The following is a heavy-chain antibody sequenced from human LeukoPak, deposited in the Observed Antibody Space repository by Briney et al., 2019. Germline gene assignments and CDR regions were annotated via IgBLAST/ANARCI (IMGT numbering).Heavy chain of an antibody. J-gene: IGHJ4*02. Sequence: ASVKVSCKASGYTFTGYYMHWVRQAPGQGLEWMGWINPNSGGTNYAQKFQGRVTMTRDTSISTAYMELSRLRSDDTAVYYCARGFSRWELLLGYWGQGTLVTVSS. D-gene: IGHD1-26*01. CDR2: INPNSGGT. V-gene: IGHV1-2*02. CDR1: GYTFTGYY. CDR3: ARGFSRWELLLGY.